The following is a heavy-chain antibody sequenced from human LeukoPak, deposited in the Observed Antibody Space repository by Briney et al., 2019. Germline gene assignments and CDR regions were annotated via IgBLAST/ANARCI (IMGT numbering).Heavy chain of an antibody. J-gene: IGHJ4*02. D-gene: IGHD3-10*01. Sequence: SETLSLTCTVSGGSINNYYWNWIRQPPGKGLEWIGYIYDSGITNYNPSLKSRVTISVDTSKNHFSLKLSSVTAADTAVYYCASRKPYYYGSGSPFYWGQGTLVTVSS. CDR3: ASRKPYYYGSGSPFY. CDR2: IYDSGIT. V-gene: IGHV4-59*12. CDR1: GGSINNYY.